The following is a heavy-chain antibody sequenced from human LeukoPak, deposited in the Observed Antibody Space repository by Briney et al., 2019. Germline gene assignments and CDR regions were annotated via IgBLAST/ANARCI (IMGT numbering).Heavy chain of an antibody. J-gene: IGHJ5*02. CDR1: GYSFTSYW. Sequence: GESLKISCKGSGYSFTSYWIGWLRQMPGKGLEWMGIIYPGDSDTRYSPSFQGQVTISADKSISTAYLQWSSLKASDTAMYYCARHQYSSSWLPNNWFDPWGQGTLVTVSS. D-gene: IGHD6-13*01. CDR2: IYPGDSDT. CDR3: ARHQYSSSWLPNNWFDP. V-gene: IGHV5-51*01.